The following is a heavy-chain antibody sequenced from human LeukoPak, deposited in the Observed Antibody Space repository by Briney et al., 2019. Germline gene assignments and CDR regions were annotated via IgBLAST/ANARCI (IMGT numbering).Heavy chain of an antibody. D-gene: IGHD2-15*01. CDR2: ISYSGNT. CDR1: GGSIISSDYH. CDR3: ARHCCSGPAKRVFDI. Sequence: SETLSLTCTVSGGSIISSDYHWGWVRQPPGKGLEWIGTISYSGNTDYNPSLRSRVTISVDTSNNQFSLRLGSVTGADTAVYHCARHCCSGPAKRVFDIWGQGTMVTVSS. J-gene: IGHJ3*02. V-gene: IGHV4-39*01.